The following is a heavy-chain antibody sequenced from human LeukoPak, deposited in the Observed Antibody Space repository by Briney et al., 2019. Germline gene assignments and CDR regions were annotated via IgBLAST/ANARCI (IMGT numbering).Heavy chain of an antibody. D-gene: IGHD6-13*01. CDR3: ARSFLSIAAAATDY. CDR2: ISSSSSYI. V-gene: IGHV3-21*01. CDR1: GFTFSSYA. J-gene: IGHJ4*02. Sequence: GASLRLSCAASGFTFSSYAMSWVRQAPGKGLEWVSSISSSSSYIYYADSVKGRFTISRDNAKNSLYLQMNSLRAEDTAVYYCARSFLSIAAAATDYWGQGTLVTVSS.